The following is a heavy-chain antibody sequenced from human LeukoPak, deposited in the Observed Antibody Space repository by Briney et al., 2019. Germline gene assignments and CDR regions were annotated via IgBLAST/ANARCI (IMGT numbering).Heavy chain of an antibody. CDR3: ARDLRSHYYGSGSYYNLYNWFDP. V-gene: IGHV3-11*05. CDR2: ISSSSSYT. CDR1: GFTFSDYY. J-gene: IGHJ5*02. D-gene: IGHD3-10*01. Sequence: GGSLRLSCAASGFTFSDYYMSWIRQAPGKGLEWVSYISSSSSYTNYADSVKGRFTISRDNAKNSLYLQMNGLRAEDTAVYYCARDLRSHYYGSGSYYNLYNWFDPWGQGTLVTVSS.